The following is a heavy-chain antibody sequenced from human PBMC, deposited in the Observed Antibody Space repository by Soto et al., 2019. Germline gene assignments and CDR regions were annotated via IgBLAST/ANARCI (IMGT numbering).Heavy chain of an antibody. V-gene: IGHV3-30-3*01. CDR3: AREGQGYSSSWHTGEYYYYYGMDV. J-gene: IGHJ6*02. CDR2: ISYDGSNK. Sequence: GGSLRLSCAASGFTFSSYAMHWVRQAPGKGLEWVAVISYDGSNKYYADSVKGRFTISRDNSKNTLYLQMNSLRAEDMAVYYCAREGQGYSSSWHTGEYYYYYGMDVWGQGTTVTVSS. CDR1: GFTFSSYA. D-gene: IGHD6-13*01.